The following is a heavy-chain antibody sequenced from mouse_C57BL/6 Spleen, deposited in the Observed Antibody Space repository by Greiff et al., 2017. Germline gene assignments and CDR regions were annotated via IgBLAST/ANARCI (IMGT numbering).Heavy chain of an antibody. V-gene: IGHV1-19*01. D-gene: IGHD2-4*01. CDR2: INPYNGGT. J-gene: IGHJ2*01. CDR3: ARKDAYYYDRGWYFDY. Sequence: DVHLVESGPVLVKPGASVKMSCKASGYTFTDYYMNWVKQSPGKSLEWIGVINPYNGGTSYNQKFKGKATLTVDTSSSTAYMELNSLTSGDSAVDSSARKDAYYYDRGWYFDYWGQGTTLTASS. CDR1: GYTFTDYY.